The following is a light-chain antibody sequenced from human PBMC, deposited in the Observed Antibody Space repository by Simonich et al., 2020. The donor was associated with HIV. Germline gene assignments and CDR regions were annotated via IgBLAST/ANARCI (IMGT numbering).Light chain of an antibody. CDR1: QSLLHSVGKTY. J-gene: IGKJ3*01. V-gene: IGKV2D-29*02. CDR2: DVS. CDR3: MQSIQFLLFT. Sequence: DIVMTQSPLSLPVTPGEPASISCRSSQSLLHSVGKTYLYWYLQKPGQSPQLLMYDVSKRFSGVPDRFSGSGSGTDFTLKISRVEAEDVGVYYCMQSIQFLLFTFGPGTRVDIE.